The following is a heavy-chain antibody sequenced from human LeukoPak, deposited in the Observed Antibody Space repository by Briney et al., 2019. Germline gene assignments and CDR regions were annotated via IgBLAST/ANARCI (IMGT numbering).Heavy chain of an antibody. J-gene: IGHJ4*02. V-gene: IGHV3-7*01. D-gene: IGHD2-8*01. CDR1: GFTFSSSW. CDR3: ARRTNHLAFDY. CDR2: IKEDGSDK. Sequence: GGSLRLSCAASGFTFSSSWMSWVRQAPGKGLEWMANIKEDGSDKCYVDSVKGRFTISRDNARNSLFLQMNDLRVGDTAVYYCARRTNHLAFDYWGLGTLVTVSS.